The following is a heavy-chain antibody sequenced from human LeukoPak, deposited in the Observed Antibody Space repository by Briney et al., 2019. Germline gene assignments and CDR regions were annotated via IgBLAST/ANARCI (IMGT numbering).Heavy chain of an antibody. J-gene: IGHJ4*02. V-gene: IGHV3-21*01. CDR3: ARAGAHYFDY. CDR1: GFTFSSYS. Sequence: PGGSLRLSCAASGFTFSSYSMNWVRQAPGKGPEWVSSISSSSSYIYYADSVKGRFTISRDNAKNSLYLQMNSLRAEDTAVYYCARAGAHYFDYWGQGTLVTVSS. CDR2: ISSSSSYI.